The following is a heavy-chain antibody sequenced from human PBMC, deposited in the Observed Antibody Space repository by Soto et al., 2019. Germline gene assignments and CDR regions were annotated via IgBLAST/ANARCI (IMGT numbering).Heavy chain of an antibody. CDR3: ARGSGSSWFDY. J-gene: IGHJ4*02. V-gene: IGHV1-2*02. D-gene: IGHD6-13*01. CDR2: MAANTGAT. CDR1: GYTFTANY. Sequence: QVKIVQSGTEVKEPGASVKVSCRPSGYTFTANYLHWVRQAPGQGLEWMGWMAANTGATKYTQKFQGRVTLTRDASMKTADMEMTGLTLDDTAMYYCARGSGSSWFDYWGQGTLVAVSS.